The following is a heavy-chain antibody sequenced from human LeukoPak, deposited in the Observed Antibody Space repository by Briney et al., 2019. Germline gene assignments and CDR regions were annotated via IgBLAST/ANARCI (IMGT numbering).Heavy chain of an antibody. CDR3: AREHSSSPPGP. CDR2: IKQDGSEK. V-gene: IGHV3-7*01. Sequence: GGSLRLSCAASGFTVSSNYMSWVRQAPGKGLEWVANIKQDGSEKYYVDSVKGRFTISRDNAKNSLYLQMNSLRAEDTAVYYCAREHSSSPPGPWGQGTLVTVSS. CDR1: GFTVSSNY. D-gene: IGHD6-13*01. J-gene: IGHJ5*02.